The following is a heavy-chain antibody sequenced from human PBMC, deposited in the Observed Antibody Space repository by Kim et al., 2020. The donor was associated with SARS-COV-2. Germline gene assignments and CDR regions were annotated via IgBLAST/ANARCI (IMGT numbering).Heavy chain of an antibody. Sequence: SETLSLTCAVYGGSFSGYYWSWIRQPPGKGLEWIGEINHSGSTNYNPSLKSRVTISVDTSKNQFSLKLSSVTAADTAVYYCARLYSSSWKGYYYYYGMDVWGQGTTVTVSS. CDR1: GGSFSGYY. D-gene: IGHD6-13*01. J-gene: IGHJ6*02. CDR2: INHSGST. V-gene: IGHV4-34*01. CDR3: ARLYSSSWKGYYYYYGMDV.